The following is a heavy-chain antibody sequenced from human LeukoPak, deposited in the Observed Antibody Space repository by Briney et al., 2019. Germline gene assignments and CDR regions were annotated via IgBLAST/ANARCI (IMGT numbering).Heavy chain of an antibody. CDR1: GGSISSYY. CDR3: ARVLVGAAFDY. J-gene: IGHJ4*02. V-gene: IGHV4-59*01. CDR2: IYYSRST. D-gene: IGHD1-26*01. Sequence: SETLSLTCTVSGGSISSYYWSWIRQPPGKGLEWIGYIYYSRSTNYNPSLKSRVTISVDTSKNQFSLKLSSVTAADTAVYYCARVLVGAAFDYWGQGTLVTVSS.